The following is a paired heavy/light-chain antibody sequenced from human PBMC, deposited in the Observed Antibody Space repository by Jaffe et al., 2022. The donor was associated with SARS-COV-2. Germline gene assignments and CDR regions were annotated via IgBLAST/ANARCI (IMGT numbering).Light chain of an antibody. Sequence: EVVMTQSPVTLSVSPGERVTLSCRASQSIRPNVAWYQQKPGQGPRLLIEGASTRAPGVPVRFSGSGSGTEFTLTISSLQSEDFGIYYCQQYDTWPGAFGQGTRVEIK. CDR3: QQYDTWPGA. J-gene: IGKJ1*01. CDR2: GAS. V-gene: IGKV3-15*01. CDR1: QSIRPN.
Heavy chain of an antibody. CDR1: GLDFSVYW. CDR2: IKRDGSEE. CDR3: ATGGPDSTGYFDF. V-gene: IGHV3-7*01. D-gene: IGHD1-26*01. Sequence: EVQMVESGGGLVLPGGSLRLSCAVTGLDFSVYWMSWVRQTAGRGLEWVANIKRDGSEEYYLDSVRGRFIISRDNANNSLYLQMNSLRAEDTALFYCATGGPDSTGYFDFWGRGTLVTVSS. J-gene: IGHJ4*02.